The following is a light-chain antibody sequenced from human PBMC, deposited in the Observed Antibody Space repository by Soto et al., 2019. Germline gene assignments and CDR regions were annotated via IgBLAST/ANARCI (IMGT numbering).Light chain of an antibody. CDR1: SSDVGGYDY. CDR3: SAYAGNNKLV. J-gene: IGLJ7*01. V-gene: IGLV2-8*01. CDR2: EVS. Sequence: QSALTQPPSASGSPGQSVTVSCTGTSSDVGGYDYVSWYQHHPGKAPKLMIYEVSKRPSGVPDRFSGSKSGNTASLTVSGLQAEDEADYYGSAYAGNNKLVFGGGTQLTVL.